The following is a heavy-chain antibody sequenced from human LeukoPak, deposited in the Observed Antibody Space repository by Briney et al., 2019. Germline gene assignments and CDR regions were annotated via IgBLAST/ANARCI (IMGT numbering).Heavy chain of an antibody. CDR3: AKDQEPSRVVVIDY. J-gene: IGHJ4*02. D-gene: IGHD3-22*01. Sequence: SVKVSCKASGFTFTSSAMQWVRQARGQRLEWIGWIVVGSGNTNYAQKFQERVTITRDMSTSTAYMELSSLRAEDTAVYYCAKDQEPSRVVVIDYWGQGTLVTVSS. CDR1: GFTFTSSA. V-gene: IGHV1-58*02. CDR2: IVVGSGNT.